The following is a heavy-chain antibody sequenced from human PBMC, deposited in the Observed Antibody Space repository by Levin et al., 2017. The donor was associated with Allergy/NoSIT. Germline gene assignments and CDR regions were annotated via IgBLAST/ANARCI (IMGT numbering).Heavy chain of an antibody. Sequence: TGESLKISCKAVGYSFSNYWIGWVRQLPGKDLEWLGIIYPGDSDTRYSPFLEGRVTISADKSTRTAYLQWNSLETSDTATYYCARQQPSWYSDYWGQGTQVTVAS. D-gene: IGHD2-15*01. CDR2: IYPGDSDT. CDR3: ARQQPSWYSDY. CDR1: GYSFSNYW. V-gene: IGHV5-51*01. J-gene: IGHJ4*02.